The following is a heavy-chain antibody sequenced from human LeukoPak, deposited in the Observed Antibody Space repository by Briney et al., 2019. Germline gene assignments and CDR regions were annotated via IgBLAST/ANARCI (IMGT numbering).Heavy chain of an antibody. CDR1: GYTLTELS. J-gene: IGHJ4*02. D-gene: IGHD5-18*01. Sequence: KVSCKVSGYTLTELSMHWVRQAPGKGLEWMGGFDPEDGETIYAQKFQGRVTMTEDTSTDTAYMELSSLRSEDTAVYYCATTMEELWSYYFDYWGQGTLVTVSS. CDR3: ATTMEELWSYYFDY. CDR2: FDPEDGET. V-gene: IGHV1-24*01.